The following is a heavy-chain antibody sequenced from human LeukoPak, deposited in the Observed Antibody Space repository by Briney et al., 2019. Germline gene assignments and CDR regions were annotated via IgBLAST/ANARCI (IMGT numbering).Heavy chain of an antibody. Sequence: QTGGSLRLSCAASGFTFSSYAMSWVRQAPGKGLEWVSAISGSGGSTYYADSVRGRFTISRDNSKNTLYLQMNSLRAEDTAIYYCAHHGGGTIRIAAFDIWGQGTMVTVSS. CDR2: ISGSGGST. D-gene: IGHD3-3*01. J-gene: IGHJ3*02. CDR1: GFTFSSYA. CDR3: AHHGGGTIRIAAFDI. V-gene: IGHV3-23*01.